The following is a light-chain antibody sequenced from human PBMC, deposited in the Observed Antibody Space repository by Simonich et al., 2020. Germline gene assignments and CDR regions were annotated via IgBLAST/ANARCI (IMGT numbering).Light chain of an antibody. CDR2: KAS. Sequence: DIVMTQSPDSLAVSLGERATINCKSSQSVLYSSNNKNYLAWYQQKPGQPPKLLIYKASSLESGVPSRFSGSGSGTEFTLTISSLQPDDFATYYCQQYNSYPYTFGQGTKLEIK. CDR1: QSVLYSSNNKNY. V-gene: IGKV4-1*01. J-gene: IGKJ2*01. CDR3: QQYNSYPYT.